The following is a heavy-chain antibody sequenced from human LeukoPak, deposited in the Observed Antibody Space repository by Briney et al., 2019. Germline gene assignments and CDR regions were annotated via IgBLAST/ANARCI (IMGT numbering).Heavy chain of an antibody. Sequence: SGSLSLTPVVYGGSPSGYYWSGIRDPPGRGRECGGEINYSGRTNYNPSLPSRVTISVEQSKNQFSLKLSSVSAADTAVYYCASVGSSVAAAFDIWGQGTMVTVSS. CDR1: GGSPSGYY. J-gene: IGHJ3*02. CDR2: INYSGRT. V-gene: IGHV4-34*01. CDR3: ASVGSSVAAAFDI. D-gene: IGHD2-15*01.